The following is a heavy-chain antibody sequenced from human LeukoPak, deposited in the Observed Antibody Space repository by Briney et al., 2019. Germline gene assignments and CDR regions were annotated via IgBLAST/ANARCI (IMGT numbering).Heavy chain of an antibody. CDR1: GFTFSSYA. V-gene: IGHV3-23*01. D-gene: IGHD2-15*01. CDR2: ISGSGGST. Sequence: PGGSLRLSCAASGFTFSSYAVSWVRQAPGKGLEWVSAISGSGGSTYYADSVKGRFTISRDNSKNTLYLQMNSLRAEDTAVYYCAKELGYCSGGSCYELDYWGQGTLVTVSS. J-gene: IGHJ4*02. CDR3: AKELGYCSGGSCYELDY.